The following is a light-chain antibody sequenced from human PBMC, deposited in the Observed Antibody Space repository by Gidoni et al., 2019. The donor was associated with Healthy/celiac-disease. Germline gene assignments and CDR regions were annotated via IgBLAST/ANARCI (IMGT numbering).Light chain of an antibody. Sequence: DIQMTQSPSSLSASVGDRVTITCQASQDISNYLNWYQQKPGKAPKLLIYDASNLETGVPSRFSGSGSGTDFTFTNSSLQPEDIATYYCQQYDNLPRGTFGQGTKLEIK. CDR3: QQYDNLPRGT. J-gene: IGKJ2*02. V-gene: IGKV1-33*01. CDR2: DAS. CDR1: QDISNY.